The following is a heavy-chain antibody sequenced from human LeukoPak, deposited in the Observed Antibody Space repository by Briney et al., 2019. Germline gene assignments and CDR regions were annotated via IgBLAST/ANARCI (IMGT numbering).Heavy chain of an antibody. CDR3: AKGPNDYVWGSYRYDAFDI. V-gene: IGHV3-21*01. CDR1: GFTFSSYS. J-gene: IGHJ3*02. CDR2: ISSSSSYI. D-gene: IGHD3-16*02. Sequence: GGSLRLSCAASGFTFSSYSMNWVRQAPGKGLEWVSSISSSSSYIYYADSVKGRFTISRDNAKNSLYLQMNSLRAEDTAVYYCAKGPNDYVWGSYRYDAFDIWGQGTMVTVSS.